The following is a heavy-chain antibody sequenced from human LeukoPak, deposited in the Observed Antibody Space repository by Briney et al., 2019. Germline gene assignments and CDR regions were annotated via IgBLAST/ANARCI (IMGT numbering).Heavy chain of an antibody. Sequence: SETLSLTCAVYGGSFSGYYWSWIRQPPGKGLEWIGEINHSGSTNYNPSLKSRVTISVDKSKNQFSLKLSSVAAADTAVYYCASPGYSSSSDADYWGQGTLVTVSS. D-gene: IGHD6-13*01. J-gene: IGHJ4*02. CDR3: ASPGYSSSSDADY. CDR1: GGSFSGYY. CDR2: INHSGST. V-gene: IGHV4-34*01.